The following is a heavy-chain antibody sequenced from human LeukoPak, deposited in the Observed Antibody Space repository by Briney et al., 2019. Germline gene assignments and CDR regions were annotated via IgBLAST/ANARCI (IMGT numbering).Heavy chain of an antibody. V-gene: IGHV3-23*01. CDR1: GFTFGDYA. J-gene: IGHJ4*02. D-gene: IGHD3-9*01. Sequence: GGSLRLSCTASGFTFGDYAMSWFRQAPGKGLEWVSAISGSGGSTYYADSVKGRFTISRDNSKNTLYLQMNSLRAEDTAVYYCAKVDIFLSYYFDYWGQGTLVTVSS. CDR2: ISGSGGST. CDR3: AKVDIFLSYYFDY.